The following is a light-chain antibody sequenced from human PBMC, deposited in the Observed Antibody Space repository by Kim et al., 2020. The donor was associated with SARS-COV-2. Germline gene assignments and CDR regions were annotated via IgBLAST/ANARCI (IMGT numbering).Light chain of an antibody. CDR3: SSYTTGTTLV. CDR2: EVS. V-gene: IGLV2-14*03. J-gene: IGLJ1*01. CDR1: TSDVGGYNY. Sequence: QSISLSVPGTTSDVGGYNYLSWYHQHPGKAPKLMFFEVSNRPSGVSGLFSGSKSGTTASLTISGLQAEDEADYHCSSYTTGTTLVFGTGTKVTVL.